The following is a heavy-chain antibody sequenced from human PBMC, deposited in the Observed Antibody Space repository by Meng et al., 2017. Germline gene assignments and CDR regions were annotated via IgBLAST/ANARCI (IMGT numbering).Heavy chain of an antibody. D-gene: IGHD6-6*01. J-gene: IGHJ5*02. CDR3: ARRRGGSSDWFDP. CDR1: GGSFSGYY. Sequence: QLLLQHCGAGLLKLSATLSLTSAVYGGSFSGYYWSWIRQPPGKGLEWIGEINHSGRTNYTPSLKSRVTISVDTSKNQFSLKLSSVTAADTAVYYCARRRGGSSDWFDPWGQGTLVTVSS. CDR2: INHSGRT. V-gene: IGHV4-34*01.